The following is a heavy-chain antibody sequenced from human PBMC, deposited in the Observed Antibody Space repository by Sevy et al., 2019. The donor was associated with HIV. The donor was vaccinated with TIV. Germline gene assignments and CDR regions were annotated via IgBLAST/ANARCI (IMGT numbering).Heavy chain of an antibody. J-gene: IGHJ6*02. CDR1: GLTFSSYA. V-gene: IGHV3-23*01. CDR3: ARGMTGVYYYYGMDV. Sequence: GGSLRLSCAASGLTFSSYAMSWIRQAPGKGLEWVSAISGSGGSTYYADSVKGRFTISRDNSKNTLYLQMNSLRAEDTAVYYCARGMTGVYYYYGMDVWGQWTMVTVSS. D-gene: IGHD1-20*01. CDR2: ISGSGGST.